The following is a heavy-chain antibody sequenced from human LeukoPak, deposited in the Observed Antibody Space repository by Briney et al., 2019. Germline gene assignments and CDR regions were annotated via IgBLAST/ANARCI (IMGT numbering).Heavy chain of an antibody. CDR3: ARGLKGSYGNPFAY. J-gene: IGHJ4*02. D-gene: IGHD4-17*01. CDR1: GYSFTTYA. Sequence: ASVKVFCKASGYSFTTYATHWVRQAPGQRLEWMGWINPDKGDTKYSQNFQGRLTVTRDTYASTTYIELSSLVSEATAVSYCARGLKGSYGNPFAYWGRGPLATVSS. CDR2: INPDKGDT. V-gene: IGHV1-3*01.